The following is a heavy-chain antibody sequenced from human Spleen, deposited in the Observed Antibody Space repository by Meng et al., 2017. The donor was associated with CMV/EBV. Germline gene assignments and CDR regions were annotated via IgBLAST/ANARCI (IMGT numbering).Heavy chain of an antibody. J-gene: IGHJ6*02. V-gene: IGHV3-9*01. Sequence: SLKISCAASGFTFDDFAMHWVRQTPGEGLQWVSGISGNTGFTGYADSVKGRFTISRDNAKKTLSLQISTLRPEDTALYYCAKGGGESVTFDAMDVWGQGTTVTVSS. D-gene: IGHD2-21*02. CDR2: ISGNTGFT. CDR3: AKGGGESVTFDAMDV. CDR1: GFTFDDFA.